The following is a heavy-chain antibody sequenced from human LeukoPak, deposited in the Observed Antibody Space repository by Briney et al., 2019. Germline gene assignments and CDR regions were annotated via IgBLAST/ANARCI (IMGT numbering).Heavy chain of an antibody. Sequence: ASVSVSCKASGYTFTSYGISWVRQAPGQGLEWMGWISAYNGNTNYAQKLQGRVTMTTDTSTSTAYMELRSLRSDDTAVYYCARGYYGSGSYGYGMDVWGQGTTVTVSS. CDR2: ISAYNGNT. V-gene: IGHV1-18*01. CDR3: ARGYYGSGSYGYGMDV. J-gene: IGHJ6*02. D-gene: IGHD3-10*01. CDR1: GYTFTSYG.